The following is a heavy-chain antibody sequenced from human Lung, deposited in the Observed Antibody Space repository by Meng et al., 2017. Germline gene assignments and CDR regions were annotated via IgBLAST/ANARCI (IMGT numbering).Heavy chain of an antibody. J-gene: IGHJ4*02. CDR3: VRGPTTMAHDFDY. D-gene: IGHD4-11*01. V-gene: IGHV4-34*01. CDR2: TNHSGST. CDR1: GGSFSDYY. Sequence: QGQQRQWGADLLRTPRHSSLTFVVSGGSFSDYYWSWIRQPPGKGLEWIGETNHSGSTNYNPSLESRATISVDTSQNNLSLKLSSVTAADSAVYYCVRGPTTMAHDFDYWGQGTPVTVSS.